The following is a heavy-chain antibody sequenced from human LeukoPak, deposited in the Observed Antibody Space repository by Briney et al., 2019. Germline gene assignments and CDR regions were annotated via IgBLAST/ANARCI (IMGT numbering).Heavy chain of an antibody. CDR2: TGGT. V-gene: IGHV4-59*08. J-gene: IGHJ4*02. D-gene: IGHD2-21*01. CDR3: ARRSDWIDY. CDR1: GVSISSYY. Sequence: SETLSLTCTVSGVSISSYYWSWIRQPPGKGLEWIGNTGGTNYNPSLKSRVTISVDTSKNQFSLNLSSVTAADTAVYYCARRSDWIDYWGQGTLVTVSS.